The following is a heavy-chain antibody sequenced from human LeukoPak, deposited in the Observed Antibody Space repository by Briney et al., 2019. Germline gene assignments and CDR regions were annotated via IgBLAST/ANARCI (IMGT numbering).Heavy chain of an antibody. V-gene: IGHV1-2*02. CDR2: INPNSGGT. J-gene: IGHJ4*02. CDR1: GYTFTGYY. CDR3: ARGERYFDWLLYRAYFDY. D-gene: IGHD3-9*01. Sequence: GASVKVSCKASGYTFTGYYIHWVRQAPGQGLEWMGWINPNSGGTNYAQKFQGRVTMTRDTSISTAYMELSRLRSDDTAVYYCARGERYFDWLLYRAYFDYWGQGTLVTVSS.